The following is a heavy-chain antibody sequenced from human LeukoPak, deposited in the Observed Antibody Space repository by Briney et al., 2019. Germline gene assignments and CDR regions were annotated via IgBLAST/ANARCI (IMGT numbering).Heavy chain of an antibody. Sequence: ASVKVSCKTSGYTFTNFGIGWVRQAPGQGLEWMGWISGGNGNTDYPQTLQDRFTMTTDTSTNIAYMELRNLRSDDTAVYYCAKNSWITMVRGVRFHYFDYWGQGTLVTVSS. D-gene: IGHD3-10*01. CDR2: ISGGNGNT. J-gene: IGHJ4*02. V-gene: IGHV1-18*01. CDR3: AKNSWITMVRGVRFHYFDY. CDR1: GYTFTNFG.